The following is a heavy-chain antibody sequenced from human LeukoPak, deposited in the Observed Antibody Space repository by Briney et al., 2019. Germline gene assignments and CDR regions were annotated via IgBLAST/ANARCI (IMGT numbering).Heavy chain of an antibody. CDR2: IKQDGSEK. Sequence: GGSLRLSCAASGFTFSSYWMSWVRQAPGKGLECVANIKQDGSEKYYVDSVKGRFTISRDNAKNSLYLQMNSLRAEDTAVYYCAREGVRIAARPGDYWGQGTLVTVSS. CDR3: AREGVRIAARPGDY. V-gene: IGHV3-7*01. J-gene: IGHJ4*02. D-gene: IGHD6-6*01. CDR1: GFTFSSYW.